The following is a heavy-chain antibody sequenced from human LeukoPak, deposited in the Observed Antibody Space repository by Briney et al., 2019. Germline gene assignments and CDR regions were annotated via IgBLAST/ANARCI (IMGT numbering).Heavy chain of an antibody. V-gene: IGHV4-39*07. J-gene: IGHJ5*02. CDR1: GDSISSSSSY. D-gene: IGHD4-11*01. CDR2: IYYSGNT. CDR3: ARDARYSNYAVSSFDP. Sequence: SETLPLTCTVSGDSISSSSSYWGWIRQPPGKGLEWIGSIYYSGNTYYNTSLKSRVTISVDTSKNQFSLKLSSVTAADTAVYYCARDARYSNYAVSSFDPWGQGTLVTVSS.